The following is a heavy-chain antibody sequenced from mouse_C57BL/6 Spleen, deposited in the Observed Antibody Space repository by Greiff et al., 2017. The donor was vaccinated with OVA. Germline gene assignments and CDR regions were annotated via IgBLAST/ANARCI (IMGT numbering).Heavy chain of an antibody. CDR2: ILPGSGST. CDR1: GYTFTGYW. CDR3: ASERSDSIRFDY. Sequence: QVQLQQSGAELMKPGASVKLSCKASGYTFTGYWIEWVKQRPGHGLEWIGEILPGSGSTNYHENFKGKVTFTADTSTNTAYMQLSSLTTDDSAIYFCASERSDSIRFDYWGQGTTLTVSS. J-gene: IGHJ2*01. D-gene: IGHD2-3*01. V-gene: IGHV1-9*01.